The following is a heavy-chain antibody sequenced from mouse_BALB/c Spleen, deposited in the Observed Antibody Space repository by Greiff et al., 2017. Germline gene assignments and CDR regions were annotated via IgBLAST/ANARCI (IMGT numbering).Heavy chain of an antibody. D-gene: IGHD2-3*01. CDR2: ISYSGST. V-gene: IGHV3-2*02. CDR3: ARGGYSDY. J-gene: IGHJ2*01. Sequence: VQLKESGPGLVKPSQSLSLTCTVTGYSITSDYAWNWIRQFPGNKLEWMGYISYSGSTSYNPSLKSRISITRDTSKNQFFLQLNSVTTEDTATYYCARGGYSDYWGQGTTLTVSS. CDR1: GYSITSDYA.